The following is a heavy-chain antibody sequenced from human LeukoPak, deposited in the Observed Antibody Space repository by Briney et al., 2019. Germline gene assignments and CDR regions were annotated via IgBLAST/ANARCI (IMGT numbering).Heavy chain of an antibody. V-gene: IGHV4-39*01. D-gene: IGHD1-26*01. CDR2: ISYSGSA. J-gene: IGHJ4*02. Sequence: SETLSLTCTVSGGSISSSSNYWGWIRQPPGKGLEWIGTISYSGSAYYNPSLRSRVTISVDTSKNQFSLKLSSVTAADTAVYYCARLTPYSGSPLGDYWGQGTLVTVSS. CDR1: GGSISSSSNY. CDR3: ARLTPYSGSPLGDY.